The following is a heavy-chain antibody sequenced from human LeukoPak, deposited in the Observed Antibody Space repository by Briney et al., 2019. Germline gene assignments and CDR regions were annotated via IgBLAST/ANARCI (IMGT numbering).Heavy chain of an antibody. CDR1: GYTFTSYG. J-gene: IGHJ4*02. D-gene: IGHD3-9*01. Sequence: ASVKVSCKASGYTFTSYGISWVRQAPGQGLEWMGWISAYNGNTNYAQKLQGRVTMTTDTSTSTAYMELRSLRSDDTAVYYCARDQNARTYDILTGSAHHDYWGQGTLVTVSS. CDR2: ISAYNGNT. CDR3: ARDQNARTYDILTGSAHHDY. V-gene: IGHV1-18*01.